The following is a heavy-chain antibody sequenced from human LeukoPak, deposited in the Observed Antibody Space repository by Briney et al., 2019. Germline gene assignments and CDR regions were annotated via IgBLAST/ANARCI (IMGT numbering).Heavy chain of an antibody. V-gene: IGHV3-33*01. CDR3: AREDDAFDI. CDR2: IWYDGSNK. CDR1: GFTFSSYG. J-gene: IGHJ3*02. Sequence: RSLRLSCAASGFTFSSYGMHWVRQAPGKGLEWVAVIWYDGSNKYYGDSVKGRFTISRDNSRNTLFLQMNSLRPEDTAVYYCAREDDAFDIWGQGTMVTVSS.